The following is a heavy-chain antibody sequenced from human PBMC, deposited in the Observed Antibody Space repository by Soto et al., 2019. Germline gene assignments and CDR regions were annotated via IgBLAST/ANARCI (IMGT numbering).Heavy chain of an antibody. CDR2: IDYSGST. CDR1: GGSISSGGYY. CDR3: ARDPGYSGSYRFDP. Sequence: QVQLQESGPGLVKPSQTLSLTCTVSGGSISSGGYYWSWIRQHPGKGLEWIGYIDYSGSTYYNPSLKRRVTISVDTSKNQFSLKLSSVTAADTAVYYCARDPGYSGSYRFDPWGQGTLVTVSS. D-gene: IGHD1-26*01. V-gene: IGHV4-31*03. J-gene: IGHJ5*02.